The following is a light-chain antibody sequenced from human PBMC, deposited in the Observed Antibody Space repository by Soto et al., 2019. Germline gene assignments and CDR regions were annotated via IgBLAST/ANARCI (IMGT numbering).Light chain of an antibody. J-gene: IGLJ1*01. V-gene: IGLV2-14*01. CDR1: SSDVGGYNY. CDR2: DVS. Sequence: QSALTQPASASGSPGQSITISCTGTSSDVGGYNYVSWYQQHPGKAPKLMIYDVSNRPSGVSNRFSGSKSGNTASLTISGLQAEDEADYYCSSYTTSSSYVFATGTKLTVL. CDR3: SSYTTSSSYV.